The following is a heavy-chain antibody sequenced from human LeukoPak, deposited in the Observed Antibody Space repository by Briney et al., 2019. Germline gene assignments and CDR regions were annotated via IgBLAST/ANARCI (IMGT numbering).Heavy chain of an antibody. D-gene: IGHD6-13*01. V-gene: IGHV3-11*01. Sequence: GGSLRLSCAASGFTFSDYYMSWLRQAPGKGLEWVSYLSYDDSTIYYTDSVKGRFTISRDNAKSSLYLQMNSLRAEDTAVYYCARAYSSTWSSRYFDLWGRGTLVTVSS. J-gene: IGHJ2*01. CDR2: LSYDDSTI. CDR3: ARAYSSTWSSRYFDL. CDR1: GFTFSDYY.